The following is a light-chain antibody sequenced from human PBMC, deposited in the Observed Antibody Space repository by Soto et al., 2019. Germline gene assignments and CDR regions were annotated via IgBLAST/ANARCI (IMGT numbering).Light chain of an antibody. V-gene: IGLV2-23*02. CDR1: SSGVGSYNL. CDR3: ASYAAITSLV. Sequence: QSALTQSASVSGSPGQSITISCTGTSSGVGSYNLVSWYKQHPGKAPKLIIYEVYKRPSGISNRFSGSKSGNTASLTISGLQAEDEADYYCASYAAITSLVFGGGTQLTVL. J-gene: IGLJ2*01. CDR2: EVY.